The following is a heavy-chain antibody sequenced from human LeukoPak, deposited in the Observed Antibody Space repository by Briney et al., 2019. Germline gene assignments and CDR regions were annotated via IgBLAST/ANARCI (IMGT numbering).Heavy chain of an antibody. CDR3: ARAYCSSTSCYNFADY. J-gene: IGHJ4*02. V-gene: IGHV1-18*01. CDR1: GYTFTSYG. CDR2: ISAYNGNT. Sequence: ASVKVSCKASGYTFTSYGISWVRQAPGQGLEWMGSISAYNGNTNYAQKLQGRVTMTTDTSTSTAYMELRSLRSDDTAVYYCARAYCSSTSCYNFADYWGQETLVTVSS. D-gene: IGHD2-2*02.